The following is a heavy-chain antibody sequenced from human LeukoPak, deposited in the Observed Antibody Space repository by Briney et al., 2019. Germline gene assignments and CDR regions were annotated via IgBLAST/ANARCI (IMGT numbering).Heavy chain of an antibody. Sequence: GTLRLSCAASGFTFISYGMSWVRQPPGKGLEWIGSIYYSGSTYYNPSLKSRVTISVDTSKNQFSLKLSSVTAADTAVYYCARVGRYGSPLDAFDIWGQGTMVTVSS. D-gene: IGHD5-24*01. CDR2: IYYSGST. J-gene: IGHJ3*02. CDR3: ARVGRYGSPLDAFDI. CDR1: GFTFISYG. V-gene: IGHV4-39*07.